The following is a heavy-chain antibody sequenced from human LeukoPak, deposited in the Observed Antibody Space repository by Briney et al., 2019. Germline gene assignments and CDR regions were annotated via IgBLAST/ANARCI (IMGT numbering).Heavy chain of an antibody. J-gene: IGHJ4*02. CDR1: GFTFSSHG. V-gene: IGHV3-23*01. CDR3: AKVTYGSGTYGAFDS. Sequence: GGSLRLSCAASGFTFSSHGMSWVRQAPGKGLEWVSTISGSGDYAYYADSVKGRFTISRDNSKNTLYLQMNSLRAEDTAVYYCAKVTYGSGTYGAFDSWGQGTLVTVSS. CDR2: ISGSGDYA. D-gene: IGHD3-10*01.